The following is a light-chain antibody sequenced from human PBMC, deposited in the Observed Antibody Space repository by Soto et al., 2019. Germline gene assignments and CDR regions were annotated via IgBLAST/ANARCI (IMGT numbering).Light chain of an antibody. CDR3: QQYRTYS. V-gene: IGKV1-5*01. CDR1: ESISNW. J-gene: IGKJ1*01. CDR2: HAS. Sequence: IXLTQSPTTLPASVGDRVTLTCRASESISNWLAWYQQRPGTAPKLLIYHASILETAVPSRFSGNGSGTEFTLTISSLQPGDFATYYCQQYRTYSFGQGSRVEIK.